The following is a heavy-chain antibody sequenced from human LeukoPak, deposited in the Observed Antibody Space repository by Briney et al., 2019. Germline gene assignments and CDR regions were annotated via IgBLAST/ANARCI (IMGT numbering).Heavy chain of an antibody. CDR1: GGSISSGGYY. CDR2: IYYSGST. D-gene: IGHD4-11*01. J-gene: IGHJ1*01. Sequence: PSQTLSLTCTVSGGSISSGGYYWSWIRQHPGKGLEWIGYIYYSGSTYYNPSLKSRVTISVDTSKNQFSLKLSSVTAADTAVYYCARDSNPPNKEYFQHWGQGTLVTVSS. V-gene: IGHV4-31*03. CDR3: ARDSNPPNKEYFQH.